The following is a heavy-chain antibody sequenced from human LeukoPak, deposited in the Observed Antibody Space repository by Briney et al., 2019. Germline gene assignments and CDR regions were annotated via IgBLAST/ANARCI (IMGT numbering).Heavy chain of an antibody. CDR3: ARGSIAYYYYYYMDV. Sequence: KPSETLSLTCTVSGGSINDYYWSWIRQSPGKGLEWIGHIHYSGSTNYNSSLASRVTISMDTSKRQISLKLSSVTAADTAVYYCARGSIAYYYYYYMDVWGKGTTVTISS. J-gene: IGHJ6*03. CDR1: GGSINDYY. V-gene: IGHV4-59*01. D-gene: IGHD2/OR15-2a*01. CDR2: IHYSGST.